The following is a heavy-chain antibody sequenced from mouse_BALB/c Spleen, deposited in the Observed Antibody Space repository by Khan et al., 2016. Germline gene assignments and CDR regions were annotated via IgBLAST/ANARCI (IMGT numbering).Heavy chain of an antibody. D-gene: IGHD2-4*01. J-gene: IGHJ4*01. Sequence: VQLQQSGPELVKPGASVKASCKASGYAFTSHNMYWVKQSHGKSLEWIGYIDPYNGATSYNQKFKGKATLTVDRSSSTAYMHLNSLTSEDSAVCYSARSDDYDEYYAMDYWGQGTSVTVSS. CDR3: ARSDDYDEYYAMDY. CDR1: GYAFTSHN. V-gene: IGHV1S135*01. CDR2: IDPYNGAT.